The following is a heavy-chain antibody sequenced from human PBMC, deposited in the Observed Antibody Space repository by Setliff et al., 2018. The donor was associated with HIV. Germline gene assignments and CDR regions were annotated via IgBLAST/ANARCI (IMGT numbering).Heavy chain of an antibody. J-gene: IGHJ4*02. V-gene: IGHV3-30-3*01. CDR1: GFTFRSHA. CDR3: ARVVVVLNYFDY. Sequence: PGGSLRLSCVASGFTFRSHAMHWVRQAPGMGLEWVAVISYEGNSKFYADSVKGRFTISRDNSKNTLYLQMNSLRAEDTAMYYCARVVVVLNYFDYWGQGTLVTVSS. CDR2: ISYEGNSK. D-gene: IGHD2-15*01.